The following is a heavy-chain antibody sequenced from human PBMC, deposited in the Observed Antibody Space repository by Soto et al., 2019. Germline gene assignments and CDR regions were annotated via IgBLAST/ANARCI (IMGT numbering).Heavy chain of an antibody. Sequence: ASVKVSCKASGYTFTSYGISWVRQAPGQGLEWMGWISAYNGSTNYAQKLQGRVTMTTDTSTSTAYMELRSLRSDDTAVYYCASSRQWLVKGAFDIWGQGTMVTVSS. CDR3: ASSRQWLVKGAFDI. D-gene: IGHD6-19*01. J-gene: IGHJ3*02. V-gene: IGHV1-18*01. CDR2: ISAYNGST. CDR1: GYTFTSYG.